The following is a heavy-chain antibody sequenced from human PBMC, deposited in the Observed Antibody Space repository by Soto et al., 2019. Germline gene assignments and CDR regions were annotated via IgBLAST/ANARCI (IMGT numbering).Heavy chain of an antibody. CDR1: GFTFSSFA. CDR3: ANGISGYYAPSAY. CDR2: FSDSGGST. D-gene: IGHD3-22*01. V-gene: IGHV3-23*01. J-gene: IGHJ4*02. Sequence: PGGSLRLSCAASGFTFSSFAMSWVRQAPGKGLEWVSVFSDSGGSTYYADSVKGRFTISRDNSKSTLYLQMNSLRGDDTAIYYCANGISGYYAPSAYWAQGTQVPVSS.